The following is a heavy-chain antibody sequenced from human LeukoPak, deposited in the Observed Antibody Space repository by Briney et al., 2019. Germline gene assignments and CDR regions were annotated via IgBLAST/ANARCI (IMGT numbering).Heavy chain of an antibody. D-gene: IGHD3-22*01. V-gene: IGHV3-30-3*01. Sequence: GGSLRLSCAATGFTFSSYAMHWIRQAPGKGLGWVGIISYDGSNKYYADSVKGRFTSSRDNSKNTLYLQMNSLRAEDTAVYYCARDKIGTMIVVVMYYFDYWGQGTLVTVSS. CDR3: ARDKIGTMIVVVMYYFDY. J-gene: IGHJ4*02. CDR2: ISYDGSNK. CDR1: GFTFSSYA.